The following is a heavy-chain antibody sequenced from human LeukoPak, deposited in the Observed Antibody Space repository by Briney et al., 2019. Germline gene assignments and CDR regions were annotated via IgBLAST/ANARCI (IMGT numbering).Heavy chain of an antibody. CDR1: GYSFTTND. J-gene: IGHJ4*02. Sequence: ASVKVSCKASGYSFTTNDINWVRQATGQGLEWLGWINPNSGNAGYAQKFRGRVSMTRDTSISTVYLELSSLKFEDTAVYYCARKIGDSGSYPDWGQGTLVTVSS. V-gene: IGHV1-8*01. CDR3: ARKIGDSGSYPD. D-gene: IGHD3-10*01. CDR2: INPNSGNA.